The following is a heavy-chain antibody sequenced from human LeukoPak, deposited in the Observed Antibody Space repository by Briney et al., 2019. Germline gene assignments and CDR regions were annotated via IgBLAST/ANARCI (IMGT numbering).Heavy chain of an antibody. CDR1: GFTFSSYS. CDR2: ISSSSSYI. Sequence: GGSLRLSCAASGFTFSSYSMNWVRQAPGKGLEWVSSISSSSSYIYYTDSVKGRFTISRDNAKNSLYLQMNSLRAEDTAVYYCARDGSGSYYLHWGQGTLVTVSS. D-gene: IGHD3-10*01. J-gene: IGHJ4*02. CDR3: ARDGSGSYYLH. V-gene: IGHV3-21*01.